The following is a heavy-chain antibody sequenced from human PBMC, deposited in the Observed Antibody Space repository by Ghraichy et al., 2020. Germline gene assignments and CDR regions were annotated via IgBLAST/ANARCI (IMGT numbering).Heavy chain of an antibody. Sequence: GGSLRLSCAASGFTFSSYGMTWVRQAPGQGLEWVSSISVNGADTYYADSVKGRFTISRDNSKSTLYLRMNSLRAEDTAVYYCAKGGKYGDYFDYWGLGTLVTVSS. J-gene: IGHJ4*02. V-gene: IGHV3-23*01. CDR2: ISVNGADT. D-gene: IGHD4-17*01. CDR1: GFTFSSYG. CDR3: AKGGKYGDYFDY.